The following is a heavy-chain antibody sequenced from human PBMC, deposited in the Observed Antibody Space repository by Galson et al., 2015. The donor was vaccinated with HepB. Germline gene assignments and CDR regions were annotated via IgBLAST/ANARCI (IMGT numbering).Heavy chain of an antibody. CDR3: VKAWDTAMVLYYFDY. CDR1: GFTFSSYA. Sequence: SLRLSCAASGFTFSSYAMHWVRQAPGKGLEYVSAISSNGGSTYYADSVKGRFTISRDNSKNTLYLQMSSLRAEDTAVYYCVKAWDTAMVLYYFDYWGQGTLVTVSS. J-gene: IGHJ4*02. CDR2: ISSNGGST. V-gene: IGHV3-64D*06. D-gene: IGHD5-18*01.